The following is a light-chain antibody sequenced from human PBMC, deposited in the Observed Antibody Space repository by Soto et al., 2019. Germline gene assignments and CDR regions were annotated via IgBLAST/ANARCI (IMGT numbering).Light chain of an antibody. J-gene: IGKJ1*01. V-gene: IGKV3-20*01. CDR2: GAS. CDR1: QSVSSY. Sequence: EIVLTQSPATLSLSPGERATLSCRASQSVSSYLAWYQQKPGQAPRLLMYGASRRASGIPDRFSGSGSGTDFTLTISRLEPEHFAVYYCQHYGSSPWTFGQGTKVEIK. CDR3: QHYGSSPWT.